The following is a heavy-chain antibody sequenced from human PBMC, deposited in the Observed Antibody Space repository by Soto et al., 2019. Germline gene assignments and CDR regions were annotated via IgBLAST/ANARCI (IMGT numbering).Heavy chain of an antibody. J-gene: IGHJ5*02. CDR2: ISGSGDST. Sequence: VQLLESGGGLVQPGGSLRLSCSASGFIFSSYAMSWVRQAPGKGLEWVSSISGSGDSTYYADSVKGRFTISRDNSKNTLYLQINSLRDEGTALYYCARDRTITGTSENNWFDPWGQGTLVTVSS. V-gene: IGHV3-23*01. D-gene: IGHD1-20*01. CDR3: ARDRTITGTSENNWFDP. CDR1: GFIFSSYA.